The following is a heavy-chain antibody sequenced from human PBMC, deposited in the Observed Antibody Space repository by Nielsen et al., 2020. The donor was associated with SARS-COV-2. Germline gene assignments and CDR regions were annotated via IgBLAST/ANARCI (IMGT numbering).Heavy chain of an antibody. D-gene: IGHD3-16*02. CDR2: IKQDGSEK. Sequence: GGSLRLSCAASGFTFSSYWMSWVRQAPGKGLEWVANIKQDGSEKYYVDSVKGRFTISRDNAKNSLYLQMNSLRAEDTAVYYCARDTPTYYDYVWGSYRFDYWGQGTLVTVSS. V-gene: IGHV3-7*01. CDR3: ARDTPTYYDYVWGSYRFDY. CDR1: GFTFSSYW. J-gene: IGHJ4*02.